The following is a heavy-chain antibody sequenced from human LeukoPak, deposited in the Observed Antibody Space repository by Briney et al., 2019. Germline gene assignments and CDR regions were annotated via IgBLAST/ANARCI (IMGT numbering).Heavy chain of an antibody. J-gene: IGHJ4*02. Sequence: GGSLRLSCAASGFTFSSYSMNWVRQAPGKGLEWVSSISSSSSYIYYADSVKGRFTISRDNAKNSLYLQMNSLRAEDTAVYYCARSDYYDSSGPRAGGYWGQGTLVTVSS. V-gene: IGHV3-21*01. D-gene: IGHD3-22*01. CDR3: ARSDYYDSSGPRAGGY. CDR2: ISSSSSYI. CDR1: GFTFSSYS.